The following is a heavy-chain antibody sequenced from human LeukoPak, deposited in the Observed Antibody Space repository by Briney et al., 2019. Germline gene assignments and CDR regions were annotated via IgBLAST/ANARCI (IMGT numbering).Heavy chain of an antibody. CDR1: GFTFSSYG. Sequence: PGGSLRLSCAASGFTFSSYGMHWVRQAPGKGLEWVAYIQNDGSNEQYADSVKGRFSISRDSSKNILYLQMNSLRAEDTAVHYCAKDRCSNGIGCYYYYMDVWGKGTTVTISS. J-gene: IGHJ6*03. CDR2: IQNDGSNE. D-gene: IGHD2-8*01. CDR3: AKDRCSNGIGCYYYYMDV. V-gene: IGHV3-30*02.